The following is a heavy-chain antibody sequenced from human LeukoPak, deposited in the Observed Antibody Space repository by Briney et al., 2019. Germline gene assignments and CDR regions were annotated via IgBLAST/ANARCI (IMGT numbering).Heavy chain of an antibody. V-gene: IGHV3-66*02. D-gene: IGHD3-3*01. CDR1: GFTVSSNY. CDR3: ARDAVTIFGVVGYFDY. CDR2: IYSGGST. J-gene: IGHJ4*02. Sequence: PGGSLLLSFSAPGFTVSSNYMSWVRQAPGRGLGMDSVIYSGGSTYYADSVKGRFTISRDNSKNTLYLQMNSLRAEDTAVYYCARDAVTIFGVVGYFDYWGQGTLVTVSS.